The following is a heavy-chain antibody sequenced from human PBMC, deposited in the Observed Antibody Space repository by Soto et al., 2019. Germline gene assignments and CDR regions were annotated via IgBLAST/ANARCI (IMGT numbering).Heavy chain of an antibody. CDR2: MYSSGST. CDR3: ARHVGTIFGVIIINYYGLDV. V-gene: IGHV4-39*01. D-gene: IGHD3-3*01. J-gene: IGHJ6*02. CDR1: GGAINSDYYY. Sequence: SETLSLTCSVSGGAINSDYYYWGWIRQPPGKGLEWIGNMYSSGSTYSNPSLKSRVTISVDTSKNQFSLKLTSVTAADTAVYYCARHVGTIFGVIIINYYGLDVWGQGTTVTVSS.